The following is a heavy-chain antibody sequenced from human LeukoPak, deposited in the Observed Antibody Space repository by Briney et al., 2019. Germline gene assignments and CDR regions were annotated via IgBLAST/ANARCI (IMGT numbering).Heavy chain of an antibody. D-gene: IGHD6-19*01. V-gene: IGHV1-8*01. CDR1: GYTFISYD. CDR3: AKDLSEQWLVPHY. Sequence: ASVKVSCKASGYTFISYDINWVRQATGQGLEWMGWMNPNSGNTGFAQKFQGRVTMTWNTSISTAYMELSSLSSEDTAVYYCAKDLSEQWLVPHYWGQGTLVTVSS. CDR2: MNPNSGNT. J-gene: IGHJ4*02.